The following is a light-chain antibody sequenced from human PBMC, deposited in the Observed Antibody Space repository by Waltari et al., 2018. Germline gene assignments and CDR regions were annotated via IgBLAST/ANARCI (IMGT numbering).Light chain of an antibody. J-gene: IGKJ1*01. CDR1: QDINNH. CDR2: GAS. V-gene: IGKV1-27*01. CDR3: QKYDSPPRT. Sequence: DIQMTQSPSSLSASVGDRVNISCRASQDINNHLAWYQQEPGKVPKLLIYGASTLQPGVPSRFSGSGSGTDFNLTVSSLQPEDVGIYYCQKYDSPPRTFGQGTKVEI.